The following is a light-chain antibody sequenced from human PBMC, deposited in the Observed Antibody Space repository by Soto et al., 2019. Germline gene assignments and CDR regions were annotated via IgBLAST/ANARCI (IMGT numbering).Light chain of an antibody. V-gene: IGLV2-14*01. J-gene: IGLJ2*01. CDR1: SSDVGGYNY. CDR3: SSYRSSSTTLVV. Sequence: QSALTQPASVSGSPGQSNTISCTGTSSDVGGYNYVSWYQQYPGKAPKLMIYDVSNRPSGISNRFSGSKSGNMASLTISGLQAEDEADYYCSSYRSSSTTLVVFGGGTKLTVL. CDR2: DVS.